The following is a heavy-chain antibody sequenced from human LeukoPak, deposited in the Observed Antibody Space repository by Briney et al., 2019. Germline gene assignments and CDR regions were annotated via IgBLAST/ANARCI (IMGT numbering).Heavy chain of an antibody. Sequence: GGSPRLSCAASGFTFSSYGMHWVRQAPGKGLEWVAVISYDGSNKYYADSVKGRFTISRDNSKNTLYLQMNSLRAEDTAVYYCAKDAAPTYCSGGSCYSWGVDYWGQGTLVTVSS. CDR2: ISYDGSNK. J-gene: IGHJ4*02. CDR1: GFTFSSYG. D-gene: IGHD2-15*01. V-gene: IGHV3-30*18. CDR3: AKDAAPTYCSGGSCYSWGVDY.